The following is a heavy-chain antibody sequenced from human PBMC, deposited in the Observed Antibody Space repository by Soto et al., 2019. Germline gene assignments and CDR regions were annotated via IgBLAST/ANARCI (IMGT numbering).Heavy chain of an antibody. V-gene: IGHV4-34*01. CDR3: ARRPRYCSGGSCYHDGGLHFDY. D-gene: IGHD2-15*01. Sequence: SETLSLTCAVYGGSFSGYYWSWIRQPPGKGLEWIGEINHSGSTNYNPSLKSRVTISVDTSKNQFSLKLSSVTAAATAVYYCARRPRYCSGGSCYHDGGLHFDYWGQGTLVTVSS. J-gene: IGHJ4*02. CDR2: INHSGST. CDR1: GGSFSGYY.